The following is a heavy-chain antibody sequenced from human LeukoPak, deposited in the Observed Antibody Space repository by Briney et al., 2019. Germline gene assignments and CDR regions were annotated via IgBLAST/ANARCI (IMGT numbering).Heavy chain of an antibody. Sequence: ASVKVSCKSSGYTFTDYYMHWVRQATGQGLEWMGWINPKSGGTNYAQNFQGRVTMTRNTSISTAYMELSRLRSDDTAVYYCAKDLQWELPRGDALDIWGQGIMVTVSS. D-gene: IGHD1-26*01. CDR1: GYTFTDYY. CDR3: AKDLQWELPRGDALDI. J-gene: IGHJ3*02. V-gene: IGHV1-2*02. CDR2: INPKSGGT.